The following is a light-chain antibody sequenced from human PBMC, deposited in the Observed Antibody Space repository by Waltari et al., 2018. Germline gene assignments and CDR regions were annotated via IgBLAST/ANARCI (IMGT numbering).Light chain of an antibody. Sequence: DIQMTQSPFSLSASVGDRVTITCRASQDISTWLAWYQQKPGKAPNLLIYKASSLQSGVPSRFSGSGSGTDFSLTISSLQPEDFATYYCQQFNSAPFTFGPGTKLDLK. CDR2: KAS. V-gene: IGKV1-12*01. CDR1: QDISTW. J-gene: IGKJ3*01. CDR3: QQFNSAPFT.